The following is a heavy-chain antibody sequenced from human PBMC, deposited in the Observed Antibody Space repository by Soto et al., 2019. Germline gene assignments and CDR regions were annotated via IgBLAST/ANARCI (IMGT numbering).Heavy chain of an antibody. J-gene: IGHJ5*02. Sequence: KESGPTLVKPTQTLTLTCTFSGFSLSTNEVGVGWIRQPPGKALEWLALIYWDDDKRYSPSLKSRLTITKDTSKNQVVLTMTNMDPVDTATYYCAHRISGDYVRWFDPWGQGTLVTVSS. CDR3: AHRISGDYVRWFDP. V-gene: IGHV2-5*02. CDR2: IYWDDDK. CDR1: GFSLSTNEVG. D-gene: IGHD4-17*01.